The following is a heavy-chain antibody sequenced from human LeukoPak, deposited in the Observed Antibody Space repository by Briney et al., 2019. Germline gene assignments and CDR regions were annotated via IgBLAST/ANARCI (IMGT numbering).Heavy chain of an antibody. CDR1: GYTLTEFS. CDR2: FDPEDGET. V-gene: IGHV1-24*01. CDR3: ATGNRPYYYDSSGYYDFDY. D-gene: IGHD3-22*01. Sequence: ASVKVSCKVSGYTLTEFSMHWVRQAPGKGLEWMGGFDPEDGETIYAQKFQGRVTMTEDTSTDTAYMELSSLRSEDTAVYYCATGNRPYYYDSSGYYDFDYWGQGTLVTVSS. J-gene: IGHJ4*02.